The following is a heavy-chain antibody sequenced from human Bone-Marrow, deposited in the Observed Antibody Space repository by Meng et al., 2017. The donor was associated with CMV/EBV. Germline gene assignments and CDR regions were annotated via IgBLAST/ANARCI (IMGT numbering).Heavy chain of an antibody. D-gene: IGHD3-3*02. V-gene: IGHV4-39*07. Sequence: GSLRLSCTVSGGSISSSSYYWGWIRQPPGKGLEWIGSIYYSGSTYYNPSLKSRVTISVDTSKNQFSLKLSSVTAADTAVYYCARDSPLASSKFDPWGQGTLVTGSS. CDR3: ARDSPLASSKFDP. J-gene: IGHJ5*02. CDR1: GGSISSSSYY. CDR2: IYYSGST.